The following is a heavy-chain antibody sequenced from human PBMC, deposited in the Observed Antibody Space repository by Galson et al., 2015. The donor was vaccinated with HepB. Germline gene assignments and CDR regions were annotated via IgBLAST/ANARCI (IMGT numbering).Heavy chain of an antibody. J-gene: IGHJ6*02. CDR1: GFTFSSYS. D-gene: IGHD3-22*01. CDR3: ARDMYYYDSSGTNYYYYYGMDV. V-gene: IGHV3-48*01. Sequence: SLRLSCAASGFTFSSYSMNWVRQAPGKGLEWVSYISSSSSTIYYADSVKGRFTISRDNAKNSLYLQMNSLRAEDTAVYYCARDMYYYDSSGTNYYYYYGMDVWGQGTTVTVSS. CDR2: ISSSSSTI.